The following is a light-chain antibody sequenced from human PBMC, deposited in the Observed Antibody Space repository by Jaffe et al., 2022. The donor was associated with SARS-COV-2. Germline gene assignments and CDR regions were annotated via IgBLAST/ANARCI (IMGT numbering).Light chain of an antibody. Sequence: DIQMTQSPSTLSASVGDRVTITCRASQSISTWLAWYQQKPGKAPKLLIYKASTLERGVPSRFSGSGSGTEFTLTITSLQPDDFATYYCQQFNSYVLTFGPGTRVDI. CDR2: KAS. V-gene: IGKV1-5*03. J-gene: IGKJ3*01. CDR3: QQFNSYVLT. CDR1: QSISTW.